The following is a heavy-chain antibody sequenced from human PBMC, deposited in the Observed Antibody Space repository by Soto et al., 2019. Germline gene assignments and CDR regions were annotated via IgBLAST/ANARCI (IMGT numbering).Heavy chain of an antibody. Sequence: QVQLQESGPGLVKPSQTLSLTCTVSGGSITSDYSCWSWIGQPPGEGLEWIGHIFDSGTTYTNPSLRSQVAISLDTTKNHFSLTLSSVTAADTAVYYCARGPSGDKVHYWGQEALVTVSS. CDR1: GGSITSDYSC. J-gene: IGHJ4*02. CDR3: ARGPSGDKVHY. V-gene: IGHV4-30-4*01. D-gene: IGHD7-27*01. CDR2: IFDSGTT.